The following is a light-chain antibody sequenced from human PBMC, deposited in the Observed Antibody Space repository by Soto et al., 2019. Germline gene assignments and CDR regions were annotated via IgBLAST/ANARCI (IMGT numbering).Light chain of an antibody. V-gene: IGLV1-47*01. CDR3: AAWDDSLRGPL. CDR2: RNN. Sequence: QSVLTQPPSASRTPGQRVTISCSGSSSNIGSNYVYWYQQLPGTSPKLLIYRNNQRPSGVPARFSGSKSGTSASLAITGLRSEDEADYHCAAWDDSLRGPLFGGGTKLTVL. J-gene: IGLJ3*02. CDR1: SSNIGSNY.